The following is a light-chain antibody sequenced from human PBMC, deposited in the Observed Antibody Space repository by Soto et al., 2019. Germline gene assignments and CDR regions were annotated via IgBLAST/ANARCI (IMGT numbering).Light chain of an antibody. Sequence: QTVVTQEPSFSVSPGRTVTLTCGLSSGSVSTSYYPSWYQQTPGQAPRTLIYSTNTRSSGVPDLFSGSILGNKAALTITGAHADDESDYYCVLYMGSGIWVFGGGTKLTVL. CDR3: VLYMGSGIWV. J-gene: IGLJ3*02. CDR2: STN. CDR1: SGSVSTSYY. V-gene: IGLV8-61*01.